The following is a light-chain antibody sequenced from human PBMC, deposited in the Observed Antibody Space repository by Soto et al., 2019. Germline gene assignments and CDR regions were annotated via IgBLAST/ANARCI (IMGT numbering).Light chain of an antibody. J-gene: IGKJ1*01. CDR2: LGS. Sequence: DIVLTQSPLSLPVTPGEPASISCRSSQSLLHSNGNIYLDWYLQKPEQSPQLLIYLGSIRASGVPDRFSGGGSGTDFTLKITRVEAEDVGLYCCLQAIQAPRTFGLGTKVEIK. CDR1: QSLLHSNGNIY. CDR3: LQAIQAPRT. V-gene: IGKV2-28*01.